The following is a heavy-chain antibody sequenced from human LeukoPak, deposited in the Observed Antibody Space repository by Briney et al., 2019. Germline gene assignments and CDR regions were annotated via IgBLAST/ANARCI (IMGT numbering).Heavy chain of an antibody. D-gene: IGHD1-1*01. Sequence: GASVKVSCKASGYTFTSYGISWVRQAPGQGLEWMGIINPSGGSTSYAQKFQGRVAMTRDTSTSTVYMELSSLRSEDTAVYYCARGLAERDDAFDIWGQGTMVTVSS. CDR1: GYTFTSYG. CDR2: INPSGGST. V-gene: IGHV1-46*01. CDR3: ARGLAERDDAFDI. J-gene: IGHJ3*02.